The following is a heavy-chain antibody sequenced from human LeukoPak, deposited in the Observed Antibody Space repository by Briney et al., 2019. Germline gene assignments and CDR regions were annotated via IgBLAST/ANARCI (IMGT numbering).Heavy chain of an antibody. V-gene: IGHV4-39*01. CDR2: IYYSGST. CDR3: ARRYDGSVLEAFDI. J-gene: IGHJ3*02. D-gene: IGHD3-10*01. CDR1: GGSISSSSYY. Sequence: PSETLSLTCTVSGGSISSSSYYWGWIRQPPGKGLEWIGSIYYSGSTYYNPSLKSRVTISVDTSKNQFSLKLSSVTAADTAVYYCARRYDGSVLEAFDIWGQGTMVTVSS.